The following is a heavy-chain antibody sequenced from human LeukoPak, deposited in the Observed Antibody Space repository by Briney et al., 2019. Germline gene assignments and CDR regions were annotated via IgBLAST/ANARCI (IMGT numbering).Heavy chain of an antibody. CDR3: ARAPLGNSYGPAFDY. D-gene: IGHD5-18*01. CDR1: GVSFSDYG. Sequence: GGSLRLSCAASGVSFSDYGMHWVRQAPGKGLEWVACIQYDGNNEYYADSVKGRFTISRDNSKNTLYLQMTSLRVDDTAVYFCARAPLGNSYGPAFDYWGQGTLVTVSS. J-gene: IGHJ4*02. CDR2: IQYDGNNE. V-gene: IGHV3-30*02.